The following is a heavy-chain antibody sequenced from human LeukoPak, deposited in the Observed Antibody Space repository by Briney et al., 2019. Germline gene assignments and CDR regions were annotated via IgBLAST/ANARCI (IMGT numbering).Heavy chain of an antibody. D-gene: IGHD6-6*01. CDR3: ARHIAARLASGYHYYMDV. J-gene: IGHJ6*03. CDR1: GGSISNYY. CDR2: IYYSGSS. Sequence: PSETLSLTCTVSGGSISNYYWSWIRQSPGKGLEYIGHIYYSGSSSYNPSLKSRVTISVDTSKNQFSLRLSSVTAADTAVYYCARHIAARLASGYHYYMDVWGKGTTVTVSS. V-gene: IGHV4-59*01.